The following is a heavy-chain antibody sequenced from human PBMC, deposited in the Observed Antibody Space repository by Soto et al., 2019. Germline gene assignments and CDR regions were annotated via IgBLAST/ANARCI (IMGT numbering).Heavy chain of an antibody. CDR1: GDSISSSSQY. V-gene: IGHV4-39*01. Sequence: GTLSLTCSVCGDSISSSSQYWGWIRQPPGKGLEWIGSIHYSGTSYYNPSLKSRVTILVDTSKNQLSLKLSSVTAADTAVYYCARHWIAGSSIPWGQGTLVTVSS. J-gene: IGHJ5*02. D-gene: IGHD2-21*01. CDR3: ARHWIAGSSIP. CDR2: IHYSGTS.